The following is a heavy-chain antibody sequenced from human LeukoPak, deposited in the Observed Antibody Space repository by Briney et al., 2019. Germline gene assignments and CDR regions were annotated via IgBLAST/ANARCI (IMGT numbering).Heavy chain of an antibody. V-gene: IGHV4-39*07. D-gene: IGHD6-13*01. CDR2: VYYSGTT. CDR1: GGSISSSSYY. Sequence: SETLSLTCTVSGGSISSSSYYWGWIRQPPGKGLEWIGSVYYSGTTYYNPSLKSRVTISVDTSKNQFSLKLSSVTAADTAVYYCARGYAAASDYWGQGTLVTVSS. CDR3: ARGYAAASDY. J-gene: IGHJ4*02.